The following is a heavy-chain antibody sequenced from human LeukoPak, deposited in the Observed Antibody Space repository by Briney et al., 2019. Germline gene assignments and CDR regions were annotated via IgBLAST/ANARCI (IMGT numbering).Heavy chain of an antibody. J-gene: IGHJ4*02. V-gene: IGHV4-61*02. D-gene: IGHD5-18*01. CDR3: ARVNSGYSYGGEFDY. Sequence: PSETLSLTCTVSRGSISSAGYYWSWIRRPAGKGLEWIGRVYTSGRTNYIPSLKSRVTISLDTSNKQFSLKLSSVTAADTAVYYCARVNSGYSYGGEFDYWGQGTLVTVSS. CDR1: RGSISSAGYY. CDR2: VYTSGRT.